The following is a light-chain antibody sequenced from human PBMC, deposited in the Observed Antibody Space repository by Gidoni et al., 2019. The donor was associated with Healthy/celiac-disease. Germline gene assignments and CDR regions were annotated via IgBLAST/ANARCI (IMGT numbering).Light chain of an antibody. CDR2: ANS. CDR1: RSNIGAGYD. CDR3: QSYDSSLRV. J-gene: IGLJ3*02. V-gene: IGLV1-40*01. Sequence: QSVLTQPPSVSGAPRQRVTISCTGSRSNIGAGYDVHWYQQLPGTAPKLLIYANSNRPSGVPDRFSGSKSGTSASLAITGLQAEDEADYYCQSYDSSLRVFGGGTKLTVL.